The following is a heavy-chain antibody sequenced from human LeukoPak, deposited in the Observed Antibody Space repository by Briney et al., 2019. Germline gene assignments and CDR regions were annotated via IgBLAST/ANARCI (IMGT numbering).Heavy chain of an antibody. CDR1: GESFSGYY. J-gene: IGHJ4*02. V-gene: IGHV4-34*01. CDR3: ARDAPGRAVAGNDY. Sequence: PSEALSLTCAVYGESFSGYYWSWIRQPPGKGLEWIGEINHSGSTNYNPSLKSRVTISVDTSKNQFSLKLSSVTAADTAVYYCARDAPGRAVAGNDYWGQGTLVTVSS. CDR2: INHSGST. D-gene: IGHD6-19*01.